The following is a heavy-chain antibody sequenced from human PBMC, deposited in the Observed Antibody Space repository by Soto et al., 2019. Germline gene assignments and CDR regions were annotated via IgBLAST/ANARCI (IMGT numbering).Heavy chain of an antibody. V-gene: IGHV1-69*02. CDR3: ARTLPVVPADGNWFDP. CDR1: GGTFSSYT. CDR2: IIPILGIA. D-gene: IGHD2-2*01. Sequence: QVQLVQSGAEVKKPESSVKVSCKASGGTFSSYTISWVRQAPGQGHEWMGRIIPILGIANYAQKFQGRVTITADKSTSTAYMELSSLRSEDTAVYYCARTLPVVPADGNWFDPWGQGTLVTVSS. J-gene: IGHJ5*02.